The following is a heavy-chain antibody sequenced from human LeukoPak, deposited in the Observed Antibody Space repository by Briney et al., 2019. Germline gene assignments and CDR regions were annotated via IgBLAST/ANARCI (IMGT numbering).Heavy chain of an antibody. CDR2: LSYDGSNK. V-gene: IGHV3-30*10. CDR3: ARDKDYVRYYYMDV. Sequence: PGGSLRLSCAASGFTFSSYAMHWVRQAPGKGLEWVAILSYDGSNKYYTDSVKGRFTISRDNSKNTLYLQMNGLRAEDTAVYYCARDKDYVRYYYMDVWGKGTTVTVSS. CDR1: GFTFSSYA. D-gene: IGHD3-16*01. J-gene: IGHJ6*03.